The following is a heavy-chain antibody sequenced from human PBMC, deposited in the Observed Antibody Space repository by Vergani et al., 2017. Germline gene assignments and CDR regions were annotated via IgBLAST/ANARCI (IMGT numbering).Heavy chain of an antibody. J-gene: IGHJ6*04. CDR3: RGEMDV. CDR2: ISNDGRHT. V-gene: IGHV3-30*04. CDR1: GFIFQNYT. Sequence: QVNLVGSGGGVAQPGRSLRLSCATYGFIFQNYTMHWVRQAPGKGLEWVALISNDGRHTYYADSVRGRFSISRDNSKNTLYLQMNSLRTEDTANYYCRGEMDVWGKGTTVTVSS.